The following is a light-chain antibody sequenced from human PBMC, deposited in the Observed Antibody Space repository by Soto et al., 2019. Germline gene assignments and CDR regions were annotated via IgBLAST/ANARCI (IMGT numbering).Light chain of an antibody. CDR2: DVS. CDR1: QTISTW. V-gene: IGKV1-5*01. CDR3: QQYNTFST. Sequence: DIQVTQSPPTLSASVGDRVTITCRASQTISTWMAWYQQKPGKAPKLLIYDVSSLESGVPSRFSGSGSGTEFTLTISSLQPDDFATYYCQQYNTFSTFGQGTKVDIK. J-gene: IGKJ1*01.